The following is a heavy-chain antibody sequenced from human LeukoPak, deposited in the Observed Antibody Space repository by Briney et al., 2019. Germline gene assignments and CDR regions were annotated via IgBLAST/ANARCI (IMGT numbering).Heavy chain of an antibody. CDR2: ISSSGGTR. V-gene: IGHV3-48*03. Sequence: GRSLRLSCAASGFTFSSYEMNWVRQAPGKGLEWVSYISSSGGTRYYADSVKGRFTISRDNAKNSLYLQMNSLRAEDTAVYYCARENTDDAFDIWGQETMVTVSS. J-gene: IGHJ3*02. D-gene: IGHD1/OR15-1a*01. CDR3: ARENTDDAFDI. CDR1: GFTFSSYE.